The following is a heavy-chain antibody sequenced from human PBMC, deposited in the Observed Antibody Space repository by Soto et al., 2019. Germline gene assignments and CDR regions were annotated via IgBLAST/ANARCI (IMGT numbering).Heavy chain of an antibody. J-gene: IGHJ4*02. V-gene: IGHV1-24*01. CDR2: FDPEDGET. CDR3: ATLRRITMIVVVITTGYYFDY. CDR1: GYTLTELS. Sequence: ASVKVSCKVSGYTLTELSMHWVRQAPGKGLERMGGFDPEDGETIYAQKFQGRVTMTEDTSTDTAYMELSSLRSEDTAVYYCATLRRITMIVVVITTGYYFDYWGQGTLVTVSS. D-gene: IGHD3-22*01.